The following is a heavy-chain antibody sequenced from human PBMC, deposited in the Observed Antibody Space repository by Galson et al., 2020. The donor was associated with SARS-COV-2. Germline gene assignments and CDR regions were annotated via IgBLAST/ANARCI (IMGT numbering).Heavy chain of an antibody. Sequence: SVKVSCKASGGTFSSYAISWVRQAPAQGLEWMGGIIPIFGTANYAQKFQGRVTITADESTSTAYMELSSLRSEDTAVYYCARTGWVYDYVWGSYRYTQLDYWCQGTLVTVSS. D-gene: IGHD3-16*02. CDR2: IIPIFGTA. V-gene: IGHV1-69*13. J-gene: IGHJ4*02. CDR1: GGTFSSYA. CDR3: ARTGWVYDYVWGSYRYTQLDY.